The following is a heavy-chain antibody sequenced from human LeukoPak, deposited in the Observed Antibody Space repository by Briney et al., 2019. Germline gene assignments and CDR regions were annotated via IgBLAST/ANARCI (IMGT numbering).Heavy chain of an antibody. CDR3: VRDRELNY. CDR2: IKSKSAGGTT. J-gene: IGHJ4*02. Sequence: PGGSLRLSCAVSGLTLSSVWMNWVRQAPEKGLEWVGRIKSKSAGGTTDFAAPVKGRFTISRDDSKNTLYLQMNSLTSEDTAVYYCVRDRELNYWGQGTLVTVSS. V-gene: IGHV3-15*07. CDR1: GLTLSSVW. D-gene: IGHD1-26*01.